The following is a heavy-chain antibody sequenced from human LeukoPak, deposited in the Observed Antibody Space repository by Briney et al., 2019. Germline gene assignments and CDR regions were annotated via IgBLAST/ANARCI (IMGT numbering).Heavy chain of an antibody. J-gene: IGHJ6*02. CDR2: ISSSSSYI. CDR3: ARDGYCSGGSCYSKYYYGMDV. D-gene: IGHD2-15*01. CDR1: GFTFSSYS. Sequence: GGSLRLSCAASGFTFSSYSMNWVRQAPGKGLEWVSSISSSSSYIYYADSVKGRFTISRDNAKNPLYLQMNSLRAEDTAVYYCARDGYCSGGSCYSKYYYGMDVWGQGTTVTVSS. V-gene: IGHV3-21*01.